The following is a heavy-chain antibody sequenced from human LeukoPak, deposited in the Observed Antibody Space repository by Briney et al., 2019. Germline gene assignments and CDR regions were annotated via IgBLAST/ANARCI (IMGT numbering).Heavy chain of an antibody. V-gene: IGHV1-18*01. Sequence: ASVKVSRKASGYTFTNYGISWVRQAPGQGLEWMGWISAYNGNTNYAQKLQGRVTMTTDTSTSTAYMEMRSLRSDDTAVYCCARDSPTMGSDIWGQGTMVTVSS. J-gene: IGHJ3*02. CDR1: GYTFTNYG. D-gene: IGHD1-26*01. CDR3: ARDSPTMGSDI. CDR2: ISAYNGNT.